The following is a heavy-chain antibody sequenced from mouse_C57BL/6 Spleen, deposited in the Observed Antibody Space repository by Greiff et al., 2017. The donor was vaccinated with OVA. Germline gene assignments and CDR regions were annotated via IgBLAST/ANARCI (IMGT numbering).Heavy chain of an antibody. J-gene: IGHJ3*01. CDR1: GYAFTNYL. V-gene: IGHV1-54*01. CDR2: INPGSGGT. D-gene: IGHD2-4*01. Sequence: QVQLQQSGAELVRPGTSVKVSCKASGYAFTNYLIEWVKQRPGQGLEWIGVINPGSGGTNYNEKFKGKATLTADKSSSTAYMQLSSLTSVDSAVYFCARGDYDTFAYWGQGTLVTVSA. CDR3: ARGDYDTFAY.